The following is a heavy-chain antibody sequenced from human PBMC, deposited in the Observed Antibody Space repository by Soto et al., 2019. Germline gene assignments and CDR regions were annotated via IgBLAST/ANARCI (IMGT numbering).Heavy chain of an antibody. J-gene: IGHJ5*02. CDR1: GGSISEKY. CDR2: IFANGHT. Sequence: PSETLSLTCIVSGGSISEKYWNWVRQPPGKGLEWIGLIFANGHTDYNPSLKSRVTMSVDASKNQFSLRLTSMTAADTAVYYCVASLAASGLNWLDPWGRGTLSPSP. CDR3: VASLAASGLNWLDP. V-gene: IGHV4-4*07. D-gene: IGHD6-13*01.